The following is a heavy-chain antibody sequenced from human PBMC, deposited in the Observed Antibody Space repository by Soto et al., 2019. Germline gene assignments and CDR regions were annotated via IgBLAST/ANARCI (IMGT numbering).Heavy chain of an antibody. V-gene: IGHV5-51*01. J-gene: IGHJ6*02. CDR1: GYSFTTYW. Sequence: PGESLKISCKGSGYSFTTYWIGWVRQMPGKGLEWMGIIYPGDSDTRYSPSFQGQVTISADKSISSAYLRWSSLTASDSAMYYCPRHNNYGMDVCGQGTTVTVSS. CDR2: IYPGDSDT. CDR3: PRHNNYGMDV.